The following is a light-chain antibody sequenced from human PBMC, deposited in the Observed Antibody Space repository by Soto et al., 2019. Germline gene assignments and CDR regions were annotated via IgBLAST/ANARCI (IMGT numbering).Light chain of an antibody. J-gene: IGKJ2*01. CDR1: QSISSW. V-gene: IGKV1-5*01. CDR3: QHCYSC. Sequence: DIQMTQSPSTLSASVGDRVTITCRASQSISSWLAWYQQKPGKAPKLLIYDASSLESGVPSRFSGSGSGTEFTLTISSLQTGDFATYYCQHCYSCFGQGTKLEIK. CDR2: DAS.